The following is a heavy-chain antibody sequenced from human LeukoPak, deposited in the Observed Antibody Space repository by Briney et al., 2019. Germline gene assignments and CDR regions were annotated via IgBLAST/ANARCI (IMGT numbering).Heavy chain of an antibody. Sequence: GESLKISCKGSGYSFTSYWIGWVRQMPGKGLEWMGIIYPGDSDTRYSPSFQGQVTISADKSISTAYLQWSSLKASDTAMYYCARHRGSSWFSDAFDIWGQGTMVTVSS. J-gene: IGHJ3*02. CDR2: IYPGDSDT. D-gene: IGHD6-13*01. V-gene: IGHV5-51*01. CDR3: ARHRGSSWFSDAFDI. CDR1: GYSFTSYW.